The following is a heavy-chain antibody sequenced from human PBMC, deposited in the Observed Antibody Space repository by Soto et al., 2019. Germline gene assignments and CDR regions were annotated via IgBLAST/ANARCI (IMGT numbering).Heavy chain of an antibody. CDR3: ATNDILTGYYKEDFDY. V-gene: IGHV4-39*01. D-gene: IGHD3-9*01. J-gene: IGHJ4*02. CDR1: GGSISSSSYY. Sequence: PSETLSLTCTVSGGSISSSSYYWGWIRQPPGKGLEWIGSIYYSGSTYYNPSLKSRVTISVDTSKNQFSLKLSSVTAADTAVYYCATNDILTGYYKEDFDYWGQGTLVTAPQ. CDR2: IYYSGST.